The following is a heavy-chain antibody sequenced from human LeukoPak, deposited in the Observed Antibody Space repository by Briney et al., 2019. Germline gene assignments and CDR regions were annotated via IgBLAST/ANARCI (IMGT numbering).Heavy chain of an antibody. J-gene: IGHJ6*03. Sequence: SETLSLTCTVSGGSISSSSYYWGWIRQPPGKGLEWIGSIYYSGSTYYNPSLKSRVTISVDTSKNQFSLKLSSVTAADTAVYYCARDYPLYGSGGYYYYMDVWGKGTTVTVSS. CDR1: GGSISSSSYY. CDR2: IYYSGST. D-gene: IGHD6-19*01. V-gene: IGHV4-39*02. CDR3: ARDYPLYGSGGYYYYMDV.